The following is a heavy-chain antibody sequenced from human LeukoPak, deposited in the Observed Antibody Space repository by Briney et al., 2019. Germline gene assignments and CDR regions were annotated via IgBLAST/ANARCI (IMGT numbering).Heavy chain of an antibody. CDR1: GGSIINHY. CDR2: IYTSGST. D-gene: IGHD1-26*01. CDR3: ARERVGATDHDAFDI. V-gene: IGHV4-4*07. J-gene: IGHJ3*02. Sequence: PSETLSLTCTVSGGSIINHYWSWIRQPAGKGLEWIGRIYTSGSTNYNPSLKSRVTISVDKSKNQFSLKLSSVTAADTAVYYCARERVGATDHDAFDIWGQGTMVTVSS.